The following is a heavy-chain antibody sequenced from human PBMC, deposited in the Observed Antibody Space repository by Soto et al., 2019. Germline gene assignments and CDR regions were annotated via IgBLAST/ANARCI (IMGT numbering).Heavy chain of an antibody. D-gene: IGHD2-2*01. J-gene: IGHJ6*01. CDR2: IYYDGST. CDR3: ARGRRSPSIYYGLDV. Sequence: SETLSLTCSVSGDSISSYYWSWIRQPPGKGLEWIGYIYYDGSTNYNPSLETRVTISIDTSKNQFSLKLNSVTAADTAVYHCARGRRSPSIYYGLDVWGQGTTVTVSS. CDR1: GDSISSYY. V-gene: IGHV4-59*01.